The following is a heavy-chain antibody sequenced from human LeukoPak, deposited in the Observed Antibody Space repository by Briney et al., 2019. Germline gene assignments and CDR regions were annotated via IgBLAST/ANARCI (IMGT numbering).Heavy chain of an antibody. CDR3: TRGIVVVVAANYHYYMDV. CDR2: ISSSSSYI. D-gene: IGHD2-15*01. V-gene: IGHV3-21*04. J-gene: IGHJ6*03. CDR1: GITFSSYS. Sequence: GGSLRLSCAASGITFSSYSMNWVRQAPGKGLEWVSSISSSSSYIYYADSVKGRFTISRDNAKNSLYLQMNSLRAEDTALYYCTRGIVVVVAANYHYYMDVWGKGTTVTVSS.